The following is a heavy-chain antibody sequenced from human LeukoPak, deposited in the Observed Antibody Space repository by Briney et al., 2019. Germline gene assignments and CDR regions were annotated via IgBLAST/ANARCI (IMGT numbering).Heavy chain of an antibody. V-gene: IGHV3-74*01. CDR2: LNSDGTMT. J-gene: IGHJ3*01. CDR3: ARVGSTDGPHAFDL. Sequence: GGSLRLSCAASGFTFSSYWMHWVRQAPGKGLVWVSGLNSDGTMTRYAESVKGRFTISRDNAKNTLYLQMNSLRADDTAVYYCARVGSTDGPHAFDLWGQGTTVTVSS. D-gene: IGHD5-24*01. CDR1: GFTFSSYW.